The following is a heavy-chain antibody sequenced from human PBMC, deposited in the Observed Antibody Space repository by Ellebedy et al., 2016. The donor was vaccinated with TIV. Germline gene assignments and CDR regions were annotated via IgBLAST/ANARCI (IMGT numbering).Heavy chain of an antibody. CDR3: ARVRRLTTLDS. V-gene: IGHV4-4*02. CDR1: GDSIGSDYW. CDR2: IYHFGTT. D-gene: IGHD1-14*01. J-gene: IGHJ4*02. Sequence: SETLSLTXGVSGDSIGSDYWWTWVRQPPEKGLEWIGEIYHFGTTNYNPSLKSRVTISVDKSKNQFSLRLTSMTAADTALYYCARVRRLTTLDSWGQGTLVTVSS.